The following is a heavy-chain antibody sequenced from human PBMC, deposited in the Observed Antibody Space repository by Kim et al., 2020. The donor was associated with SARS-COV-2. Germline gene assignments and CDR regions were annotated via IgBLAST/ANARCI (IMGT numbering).Heavy chain of an antibody. D-gene: IGHD3-3*01. V-gene: IGHV4-39*01. J-gene: IGHJ6*02. CDR2: IFYSGST. CDR3: ARHGHYDFWCGLWETSYYYFGMDV. Sequence: SETLSLTCSGSDGSITSSSYYWGWIRQSPGKGLEWIGSIFYSGSTFYNPSLKSRVAITIDTSKDQFSLNLTSVTAADTAVYYCARHGHYDFWCGLWETSYYYFGMDVWGPGATVSVS. CDR1: DGSITSSSYY.